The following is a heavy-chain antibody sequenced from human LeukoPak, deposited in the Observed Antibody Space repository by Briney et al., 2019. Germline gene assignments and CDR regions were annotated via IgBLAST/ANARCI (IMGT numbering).Heavy chain of an antibody. CDR2: LYSDGNT. CDR3: ARGVEPLAANTLAY. CDR1: GFAVITND. Sequence: HPGGSLRLSCAASGFAVITNDMTWVRQAPGKGLEWVSVLYSDGNTKYADSVQGRFTISRDNSKNTLYLEMNSLGPDDTAVYYCARGVEPLAANTLAYWGQGTLVTVSS. J-gene: IGHJ4*02. V-gene: IGHV3-53*01. D-gene: IGHD1-14*01.